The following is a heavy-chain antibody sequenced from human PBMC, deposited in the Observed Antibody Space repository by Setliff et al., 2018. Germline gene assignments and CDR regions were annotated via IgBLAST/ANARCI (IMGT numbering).Heavy chain of an antibody. V-gene: IGHV1-46*01. J-gene: IGHJ4*02. CDR1: GYTFTSYY. Sequence: ASVKVSCKASGYTFTSYYMYRLRQAPGQGPEWMGIINIGGGSASYAQKFQDRVTMTRDTSTSTVYLEVTSLRSEDTAVYYCARAGSAPAGRKGVFDHWGQGTLVTVSS. CDR3: ARAGSAPAGRKGVFDH. CDR2: INIGGGSA. D-gene: IGHD6-13*01.